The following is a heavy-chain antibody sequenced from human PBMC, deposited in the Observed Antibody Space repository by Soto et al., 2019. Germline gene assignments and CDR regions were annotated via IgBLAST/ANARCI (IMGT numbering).Heavy chain of an antibody. CDR1: GFTFSSYS. J-gene: IGHJ4*02. V-gene: IGHV3-7*03. D-gene: IGHD2-15*01. CDR3: ARGGGNFDS. Sequence: RRLSCAASGFTFSSYSMSWVRQPPGKGLEWVANIKQDESEKYYVDSVKGRFTISRDNAKNSLYLQMNSLRVEDTAVYYCARGGGNFDSWGQGTLVTVSS. CDR2: IKQDESEK.